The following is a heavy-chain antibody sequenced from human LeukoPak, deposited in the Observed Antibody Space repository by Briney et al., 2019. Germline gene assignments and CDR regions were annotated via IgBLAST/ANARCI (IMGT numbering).Heavy chain of an antibody. Sequence: TSETLSLTCSVSGGSMSSHYWSWIRQPPGKGLEWIGYIYYSGSTNYNPSLKSRVTISVDTSKNEFSLKLTSVTAADTAVYYCARASGGAYDAFDTWGQGAMVIVSP. J-gene: IGHJ3*02. CDR1: GGSMSSHY. D-gene: IGHD1-14*01. CDR3: ARASGGAYDAFDT. V-gene: IGHV4-59*11. CDR2: IYYSGST.